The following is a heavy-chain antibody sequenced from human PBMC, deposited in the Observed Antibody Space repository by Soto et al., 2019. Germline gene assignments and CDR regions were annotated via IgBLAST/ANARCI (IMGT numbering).Heavy chain of an antibody. V-gene: IGHV3-33*01. CDR1: GFTLSRYV. Sequence: GGSLRLSCAASGFTLSRYVMHWVRQAPGKGLDWVAAIWYDGSDKFYADSVKGRLTISRDNPKNMLYLQMNSLGAEDTAVYYCATEAAGTSFDYWGQGTLVTVSS. CDR3: ATEAAGTSFDY. CDR2: IWYDGSDK. D-gene: IGHD1-1*01. J-gene: IGHJ4*02.